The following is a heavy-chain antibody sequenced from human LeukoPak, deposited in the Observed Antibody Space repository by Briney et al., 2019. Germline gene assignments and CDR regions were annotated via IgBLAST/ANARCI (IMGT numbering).Heavy chain of an antibody. CDR1: GGSISSGTYY. V-gene: IGHV4-61*02. Sequence: SETLSLTCTVSGGSISSGTYYWTWIRQPPGKRLEWTGRIYTSGTPNYNPSLKSRVTISMDTSKNQFSLRLSSVTAADTAVYYCARELDYYDSSGYSTFDYWGQGTLVTVSS. CDR2: IYTSGTP. D-gene: IGHD3-22*01. J-gene: IGHJ4*02. CDR3: ARELDYYDSSGYSTFDY.